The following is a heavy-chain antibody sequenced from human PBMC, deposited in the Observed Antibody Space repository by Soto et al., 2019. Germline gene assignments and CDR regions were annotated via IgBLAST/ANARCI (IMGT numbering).Heavy chain of an antibody. J-gene: IGHJ4*02. D-gene: IGHD2-15*01. V-gene: IGHV3-33*01. CDR1: GFTFSSSG. CDR3: ARGPRSLMSWALDY. Sequence: GSLRLSCAVSGFTFSSSGMHGVRQAPGKGLEWVAVIWRDGSNENYADSVKGRFTISRDNSKNTLYLQMNSLRVEDTAVYYCARGPRSLMSWALDYWGQGTLVTVS. CDR2: IWRDGSNE.